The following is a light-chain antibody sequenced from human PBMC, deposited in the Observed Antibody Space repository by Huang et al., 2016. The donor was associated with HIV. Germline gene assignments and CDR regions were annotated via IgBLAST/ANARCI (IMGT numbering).Light chain of an antibody. CDR1: QNIENY. CDR3: QQGST. J-gene: IGKJ1*01. CDR2: AAS. V-gene: IGKV1-39*01. Sequence: DIQITQSPSSLAASVGDRVTIPCRASQNIENYLSWYQQKPGKAPKLLIYAASNVQRGIPDRFSARGSETHFVLSINGVHPEDSETYFCQQGSTFGPGTKV.